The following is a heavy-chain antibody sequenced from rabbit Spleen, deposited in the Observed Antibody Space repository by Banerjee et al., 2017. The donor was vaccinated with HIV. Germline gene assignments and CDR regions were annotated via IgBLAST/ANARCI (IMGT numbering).Heavy chain of an antibody. CDR3: ARDGAGGSYFAL. J-gene: IGHJ4*01. Sequence: QSLEESGGDLVKPGASLTLACTASGFSFSSNYWICWVRQAPGKGLEWIGCINTINDVTWYASWAKGRFTISKTSSTTVTLQMTSLTAADTATYFCARDGAGGSYFALWGPGTLVTVS. CDR2: INTINDVT. V-gene: IGHV1S40*01. D-gene: IGHD8-1*01. CDR1: GFSFSSNYW.